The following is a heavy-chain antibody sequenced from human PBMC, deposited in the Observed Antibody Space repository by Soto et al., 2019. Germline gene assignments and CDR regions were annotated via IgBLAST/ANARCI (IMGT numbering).Heavy chain of an antibody. V-gene: IGHV3-48*02. CDR3: ARKGVAFDY. J-gene: IGHJ4*02. CDR1: GFTFSSYS. CDR2: ISTTSSSI. Sequence: GALRLSCAASGFTFSSYSMNWVRQAPGKGLEWISYISTTSSSIYYADSVKGRFTISRDNAKNSLFLQMNSLRDEDTAVYYCARKGVAFDYWGQGALVTVS. D-gene: IGHD3-3*01.